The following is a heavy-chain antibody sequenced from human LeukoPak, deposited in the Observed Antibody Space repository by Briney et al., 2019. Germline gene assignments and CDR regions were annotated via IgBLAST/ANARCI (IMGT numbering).Heavy chain of an antibody. CDR1: GGSISSYN. Sequence: SETLSLTCTVSGGSISSYNWSWIRQPPGKGLEWIGYIYYSGSTNYNPSLKSRVTISVDTSKNQFSLKLSSVTAADTAVYYCARARWLQPYYFDYWGQGTLVTVSS. CDR3: ARARWLQPYYFDY. CDR2: IYYSGST. V-gene: IGHV4-59*01. J-gene: IGHJ4*02. D-gene: IGHD5-24*01.